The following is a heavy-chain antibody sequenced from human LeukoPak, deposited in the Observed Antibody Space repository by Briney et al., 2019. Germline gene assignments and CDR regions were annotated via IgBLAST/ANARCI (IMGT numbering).Heavy chain of an antibody. CDR2: VKQDGSEK. CDR1: GFTFSSYW. CDR3: ARGHRAWSY. D-gene: IGHD3-3*01. J-gene: IGHJ4*02. V-gene: IGHV3-7*01. Sequence: GGSLRLSCAASGFTFSSYWVTWVRQAPGKGLEWVANVKQDGSEKNYVDSVKGRFTISRDNAKNSLYLQMNSLRVDDTAVYYCARGHRAWSYWGQGTLVTVSS.